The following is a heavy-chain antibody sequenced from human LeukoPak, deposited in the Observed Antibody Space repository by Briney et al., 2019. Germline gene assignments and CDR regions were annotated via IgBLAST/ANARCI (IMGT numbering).Heavy chain of an antibody. V-gene: IGHV3-23*01. D-gene: IGHD3-9*01. Sequence: HPGGSLRLSCAASGFTFSSYDMSWVRQAPGKGLEWVSGISLDGATTYYAVSVEGRFTISRDNSKNTLYLQMNSLGADDMGVYYCVKDRGWLLYSWGQGTLVTVSS. CDR3: VKDRGWLLYS. CDR2: ISLDGATT. CDR1: GFTFSSYD. J-gene: IGHJ4*02.